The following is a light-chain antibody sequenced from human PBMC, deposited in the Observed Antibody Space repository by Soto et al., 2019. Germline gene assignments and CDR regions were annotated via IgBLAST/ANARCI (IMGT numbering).Light chain of an antibody. CDR1: QGISNF. J-gene: IGKJ2*01. CDR3: QNYSSAPFA. CDR2: EAS. Sequence: DIQMTQSPSSLSASVGDRVTLTCRASQGISNFVAWYQQKPGKAPTLLIYEASTLQSGVPSRFSGRGSGTDFTLTISSLQPEDVATYFCQNYSSAPFAFGQGTKLEIK. V-gene: IGKV1-27*01.